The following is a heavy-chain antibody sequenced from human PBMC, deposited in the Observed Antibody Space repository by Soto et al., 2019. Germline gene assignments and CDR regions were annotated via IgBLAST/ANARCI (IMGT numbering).Heavy chain of an antibody. Sequence: QVQLVQSGAEVKKPGASVKVSCKASGYPFSNYAMHWVRQAPGQGLEWLGWINVGNGDSKYSQKFQGRVTITRGTSVTTASFALESLMYEERAVSYCATATYCSSSTCYAWDGMDVWGQGTTVTVSS. J-gene: IGHJ6*02. CDR1: GYPFSNYA. CDR3: ATATYCSSSTCYAWDGMDV. CDR2: INVGNGDS. D-gene: IGHD2-2*01. V-gene: IGHV1-3*01.